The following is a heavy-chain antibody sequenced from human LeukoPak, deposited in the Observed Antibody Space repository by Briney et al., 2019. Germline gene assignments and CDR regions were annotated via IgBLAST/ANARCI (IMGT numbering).Heavy chain of an antibody. CDR2: IYYSGSS. V-gene: IGHV4-39*07. Sequence: SETLSLTCTVSGDSISSSSYYWGWVRQPPGKGLEWIGDIYYSGSSYYSPSLKSRVTISLDTSKNQFSLKLSFVTAADTAVYYCARGVVAATPKGDWFDPWGQGTLVTVSS. CDR3: ARGVVAATPKGDWFDP. D-gene: IGHD2-15*01. J-gene: IGHJ5*02. CDR1: GDSISSSSYY.